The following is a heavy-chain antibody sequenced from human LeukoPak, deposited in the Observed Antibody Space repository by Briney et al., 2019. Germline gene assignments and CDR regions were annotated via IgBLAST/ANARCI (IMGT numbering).Heavy chain of an antibody. J-gene: IGHJ4*02. CDR2: ISYDGSNK. CDR3: ARDRYSSGPGDFDY. D-gene: IGHD6-19*01. Sequence: GGSLRLSCAASGFTFSSYAMHWVRQAPGKGLEWVAVISYDGSNKYYADSVKGRFTISRDNSKNTLYLQMNSLRAEDTAVYYCARDRYSSGPGDFDYWGQGTLVTVSS. V-gene: IGHV3-30-3*01. CDR1: GFTFSSYA.